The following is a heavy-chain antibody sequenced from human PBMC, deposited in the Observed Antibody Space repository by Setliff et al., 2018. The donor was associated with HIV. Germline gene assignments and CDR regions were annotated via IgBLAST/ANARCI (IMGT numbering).Heavy chain of an antibody. V-gene: IGHV1-18*01. CDR2: IRAYNGNT. J-gene: IGHJ4*02. CDR1: GYTFTSHG. Sequence: ASVKVSCKASGYTFTSHGISWVRQAPGQGLEWMGWIRAYNGNTAQAQEFQCRLSMTTDTSTSTAYMELRSLRSDDTAVYYCARGEAVAGRGAPPSFDYWGQGTLVSVSS. D-gene: IGHD6-19*01. CDR3: ARGEAVAGRGAPPSFDY.